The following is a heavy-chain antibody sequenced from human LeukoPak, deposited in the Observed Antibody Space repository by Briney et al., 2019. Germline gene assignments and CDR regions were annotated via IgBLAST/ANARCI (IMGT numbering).Heavy chain of an antibody. Sequence: GSLRLSFAASGFPFSSYSMNWVRQAPGKGLEWVSSISSSSSYIYYADSVKGRFTISRDNAKNSLYLQMNSLRAEDTAVYYCARDGGYCSGGSCPNWFDPWGQGTLVTVSS. CDR3: ARDGGYCSGGSCPNWFDP. V-gene: IGHV3-21*01. D-gene: IGHD2-15*01. CDR1: GFPFSSYS. J-gene: IGHJ5*02. CDR2: ISSSSSYI.